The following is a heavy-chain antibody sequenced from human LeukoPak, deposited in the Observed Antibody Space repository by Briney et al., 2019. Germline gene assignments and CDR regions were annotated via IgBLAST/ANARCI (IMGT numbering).Heavy chain of an antibody. CDR1: RHPLNLYG. CDR2: ISDDGSAE. CDR3: AKELARGSSWFEDY. D-gene: IGHD6-13*01. Sequence: SQRLLCAACRHPLNLYGMLWAPHAPGKGRVGVTVISDDGSAEYYAECRKGRFAIYRDNSRNTLYLQMNSERTEETAVYYCAKELARGSSWFEDYWGQGTLVTVSS. V-gene: IGHV3-30*16. J-gene: IGHJ4*02.